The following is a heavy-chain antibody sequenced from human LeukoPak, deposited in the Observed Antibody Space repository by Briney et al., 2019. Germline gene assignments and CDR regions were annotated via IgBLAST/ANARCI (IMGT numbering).Heavy chain of an antibody. CDR1: GFTFSSYW. Sequence: GGSLRLSCAASGFTFSSYWMIWVRQAPGKGLEWVANIKLDGSEKYYVDSVKGRFTISRDNAMNSLYLQMNILRAEDTAVYYCAGARGAHLFDYWGQGTLVTV. CDR3: AGARGAHLFDY. J-gene: IGHJ4*02. CDR2: IKLDGSEK. V-gene: IGHV3-7*01. D-gene: IGHD3-10*01.